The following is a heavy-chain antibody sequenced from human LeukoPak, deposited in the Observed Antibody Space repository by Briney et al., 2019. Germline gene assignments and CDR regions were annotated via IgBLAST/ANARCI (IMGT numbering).Heavy chain of an antibody. V-gene: IGHV4-59*01. CDR2: IYYSETT. D-gene: IGHD1-14*01. Sequence: MPSETLSLTCSVSGGSISNFWSWIRQPPGKGLECIGFIYYSETTNYNPSFKSRVTISVDTSKNQFSLKLNSVTAADTAVYYCARFPGGAEYRHYYYMDVWGKGTTVTVSS. CDR3: ARFPGGAEYRHYYYMDV. CDR1: GGSISNF. J-gene: IGHJ6*03.